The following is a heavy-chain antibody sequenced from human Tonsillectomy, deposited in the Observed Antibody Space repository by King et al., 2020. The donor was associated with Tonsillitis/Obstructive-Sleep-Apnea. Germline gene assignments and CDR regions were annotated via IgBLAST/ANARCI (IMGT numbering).Heavy chain of an antibody. D-gene: IGHD4-17*01. Sequence: VQLQESGPGLVKPSETLSLTCTVSGGSISSYYWSWIRQPPGKGLEWIGYIYYSGSTNYNPSLKSRVTISVDTSKNQFSLKLSSVTAADTAVYYCARLGGRDGYGDSTNWFDPWGQGTLVTVSS. CDR1: GGSISSYY. J-gene: IGHJ5*02. CDR3: ARLGGRDGYGDSTNWFDP. CDR2: IYYSGST. V-gene: IGHV4-59*08.